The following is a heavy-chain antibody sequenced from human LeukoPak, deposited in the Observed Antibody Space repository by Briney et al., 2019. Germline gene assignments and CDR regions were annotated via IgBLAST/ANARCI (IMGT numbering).Heavy chain of an antibody. V-gene: IGHV1-69*04. Sequence: ASVKVSCKASGSTFSSYAISWVRQAPGQGLEWMGRIIPILGIANYAQKFQGRVTITADKSTSTAYMELSSLRSEDTAVYYCARTEYQLHRSANWFDPWGQGTLVTVSS. J-gene: IGHJ5*02. CDR1: GSTFSSYA. D-gene: IGHD2-2*01. CDR2: IIPILGIA. CDR3: ARTEYQLHRSANWFDP.